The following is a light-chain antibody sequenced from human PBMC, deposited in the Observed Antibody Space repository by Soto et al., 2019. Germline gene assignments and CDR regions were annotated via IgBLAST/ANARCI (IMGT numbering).Light chain of an antibody. V-gene: IGLV2-14*01. CDR3: SSYTSSSTLV. CDR1: SSDVGGYNY. Sequence: QSALTKPASVSGSPGQSITISCTGTSSDVGGYNYVSWYQQHPGKAPKLMIYDVSNRPSGVSNRFSGSKSGNTASLTISGLQADDEADYYCSSYTSSSTLVFGTGTKVTVL. J-gene: IGLJ1*01. CDR2: DVS.